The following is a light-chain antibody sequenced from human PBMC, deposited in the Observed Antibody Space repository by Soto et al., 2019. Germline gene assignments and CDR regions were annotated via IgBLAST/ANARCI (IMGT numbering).Light chain of an antibody. CDR2: KAS. CDR1: QTISSW. V-gene: IGKV1-5*03. J-gene: IGKJ1*01. Sequence: DIQMTQSPSTLSGSVGDRVTITCRASQTISSWLAWYQQKPGKATKLLIYKASTLKSGVPSRFSGSGSGTEFPITISSLQADDFATYYCQHYNRYSEAFGQGNKVELK. CDR3: QHYNRYSEA.